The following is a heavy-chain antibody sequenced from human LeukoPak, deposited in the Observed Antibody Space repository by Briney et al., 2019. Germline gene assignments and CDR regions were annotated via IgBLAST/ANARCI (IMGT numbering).Heavy chain of an antibody. CDR3: VRGRGYSSGWPGSYFDY. Sequence: ASVKVSCKASGYTFTSYGISWVRQAPGQGLEWMGWISAYNGNTNYAQKLQGRVTMTTDTSTSTAYMELRSLRSDDTAVYYCVRGRGYSSGWPGSYFDYWGQGTLVTVSS. V-gene: IGHV1-18*01. D-gene: IGHD6-19*01. CDR1: GYTFTSYG. J-gene: IGHJ4*02. CDR2: ISAYNGNT.